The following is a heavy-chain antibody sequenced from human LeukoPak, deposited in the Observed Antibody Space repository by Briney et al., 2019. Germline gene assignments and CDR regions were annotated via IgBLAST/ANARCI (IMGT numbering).Heavy chain of an antibody. CDR1: GYTFTGYY. CDR3: ARMDYYDSSPNWFDP. V-gene: IGHV1-2*02. Sequence: APVKVSCKASGYTFTGYYMHWVRQAPGQGLGWMGWINPNSGGTNYAQKFQGRVTMTRDTSISTAYMELSRLRSDDTAVYYCARMDYYDSSPNWFDPWGQGTLVTVSS. D-gene: IGHD3-22*01. J-gene: IGHJ5*02. CDR2: INPNSGGT.